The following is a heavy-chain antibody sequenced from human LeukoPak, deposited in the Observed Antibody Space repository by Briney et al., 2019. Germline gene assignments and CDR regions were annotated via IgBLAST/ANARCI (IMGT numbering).Heavy chain of an antibody. D-gene: IGHD5-24*01. V-gene: IGHV3-48*01. CDR3: AKDGLRWLQLSGGGNGVPYYFDY. CDR2: ISRSSSTI. Sequence: PGGSLRLSCAASGFTFSSYSMNWVRQAPGKGLEWVSYISRSSSTIYYADSVKGRFTISRDNAKNSVYLQMNSLRAEDTAVYYCAKDGLRWLQLSGGGNGVPYYFDYWGQGTLVTVSS. J-gene: IGHJ4*02. CDR1: GFTFSSYS.